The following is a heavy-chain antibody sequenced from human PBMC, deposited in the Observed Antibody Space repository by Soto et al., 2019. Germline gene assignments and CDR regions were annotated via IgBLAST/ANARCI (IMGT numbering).Heavy chain of an antibody. CDR1: GFTFSSYG. D-gene: IGHD6-13*01. J-gene: IGHJ6*02. V-gene: IGHV3-33*01. Sequence: QVQLVESGGGVVQPGRSLRLSCAASGFTFSSYGMHWVRQAPGKGLEWVAVIWYDGSNKYYADSVKGRFTISRDNSKNTLYLQMNSLGAADTAVYYCARDCSKAWQQLVYYYYYGMDVWGQGTTVTVSS. CDR3: ARDCSKAWQQLVYYYYYGMDV. CDR2: IWYDGSNK.